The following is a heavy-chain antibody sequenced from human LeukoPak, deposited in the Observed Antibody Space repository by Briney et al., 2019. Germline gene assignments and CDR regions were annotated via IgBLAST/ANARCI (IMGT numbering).Heavy chain of an antibody. D-gene: IGHD6-6*01. J-gene: IGHJ4*02. V-gene: IGHV4-59*01. CDR2: IYYSGST. CDR1: GGSISNYY. Sequence: SETLSLTCTVSGGSISNYYWSWIRQPPGKGLEWIGYIYYSGSTNHNPSLKSRVTISVDTSKNQFSLKLSTVTAADTAVYYCARAGQFIAARPITFDYWGQGTLVTVSS. CDR3: ARAGQFIAARPITFDY.